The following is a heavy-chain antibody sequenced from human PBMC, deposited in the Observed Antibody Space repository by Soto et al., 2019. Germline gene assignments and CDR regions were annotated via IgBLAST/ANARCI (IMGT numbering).Heavy chain of an antibody. CDR2: ISGSGGSA. CDR1: GFTFSSYA. CDR3: AKVRALAAPLAMGAWFDP. J-gene: IGHJ5*02. V-gene: IGHV3-23*01. D-gene: IGHD6-6*01. Sequence: EVQLLESGGGLVQPGGSLGLSCAASGFTFSSYAMSWFRKAPGRGLGWASAISGSGGSAYNADSVRGRFTISRDNSKNTLYLQMNSLRAEDTAVYYCAKVRALAAPLAMGAWFDPWGQGTLVTVSS.